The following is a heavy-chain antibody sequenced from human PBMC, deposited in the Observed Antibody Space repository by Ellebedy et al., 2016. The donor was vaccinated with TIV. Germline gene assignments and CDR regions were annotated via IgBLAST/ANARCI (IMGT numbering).Heavy chain of an antibody. D-gene: IGHD1-26*01. CDR3: ARDRGILGGFYFDY. V-gene: IGHV4-4*07. CDR1: GGSISSYY. J-gene: IGHJ4*02. CDR2: IYTSGRT. Sequence: SETLSLTXTVPGGSISSYYWSWIRHPAGKGLEWIGRIYTSGRTTYNPSLKSRVTMSVDTSKNQFSLKLSSVTAADTAVYYCARDRGILGGFYFDYWGQGILVTVSS.